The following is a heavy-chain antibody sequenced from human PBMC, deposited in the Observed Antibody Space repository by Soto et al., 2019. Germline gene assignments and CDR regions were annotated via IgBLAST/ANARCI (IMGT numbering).Heavy chain of an antibody. J-gene: IGHJ6*02. CDR3: ARDRALRYYGMDV. Sequence: EVQLVETGGGLIQPGGSLRLSCAASGFTVSSNYMSWVRQAPGKGLEWVSVIYSGGSTYYADSVKGRFTISRDNSKNTLYLQMNSLRAEVTAVYYCARDRALRYYGMDVWGQGTTVTVSS. CDR2: IYSGGST. CDR1: GFTVSSNY. D-gene: IGHD1-26*01. V-gene: IGHV3-53*02.